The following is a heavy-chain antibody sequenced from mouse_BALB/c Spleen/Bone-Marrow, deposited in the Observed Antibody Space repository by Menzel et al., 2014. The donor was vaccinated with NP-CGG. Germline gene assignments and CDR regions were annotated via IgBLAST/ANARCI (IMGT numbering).Heavy chain of an antibody. CDR2: IHYSGFT. J-gene: IGHJ2*01. CDR3: GRGGEYGSSSLDY. CDR1: VYSLTSCSS. V-gene: IGHV3-1*02. Sequence: EVKLMESGPDLVKPSHSLSLICTVTVYSLTSCSSWHLVPHFPGTKLAWMSYIHYSGFTNFNPSLQSRISITRDTSTNQFCLQWKSVTTEDTATYYCGRGGEYGSSSLDYWGQGTTLTVSS. D-gene: IGHD1-1*01.